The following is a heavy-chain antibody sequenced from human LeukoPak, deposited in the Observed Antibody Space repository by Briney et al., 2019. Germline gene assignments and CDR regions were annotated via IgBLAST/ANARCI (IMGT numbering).Heavy chain of an antibody. D-gene: IGHD6-19*01. V-gene: IGHV4-4*02. Sequence: PSETLSLTCAVSGDSITSHSWWSWVRQPPGKGLEWIGEVHHGGASNYDPSLESRVTISVDKSKNRFSLNLRSVTAADTATYYCASHVTVLGTRGFDFWGRGTQVTVS. CDR3: ASHVTVLGTRGFDF. CDR2: VHHGGAS. J-gene: IGHJ4*02. CDR1: GDSITSHSW.